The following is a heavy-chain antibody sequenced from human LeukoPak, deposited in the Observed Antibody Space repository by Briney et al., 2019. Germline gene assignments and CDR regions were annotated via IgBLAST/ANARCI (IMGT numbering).Heavy chain of an antibody. CDR2: VNQGATQK. V-gene: IGHV3-7*04. D-gene: IGHD6-13*01. CDR1: GFDFSTQW. CDR3: ARGAGYSSSWYGP. Sequence: GGSLRLSCAASGFDFSTQWMSWVRQAPGKGLEWVAIVNQGATQKYYVDSVKGRFTISRDNAENSLYLQMNSLRAEDTAVYYCARGAGYSSSWYGPWGQGTLVTVSS. J-gene: IGHJ5*02.